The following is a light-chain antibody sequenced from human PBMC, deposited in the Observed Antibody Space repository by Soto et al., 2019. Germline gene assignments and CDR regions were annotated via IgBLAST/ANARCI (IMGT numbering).Light chain of an antibody. CDR1: QSVSSGY. CDR3: QHYGNSPT. Sequence: EIVLTQSPGTLSLSPGDGATLSCRASQSVSSGYLAWYQQKPGQAPRLLIYGASRRATGIPDRFSGSGSGTDFTISISRLEPEDFAVYWCQHYGNSPTFGQGTKVDIK. CDR2: GAS. J-gene: IGKJ1*01. V-gene: IGKV3-20*01.